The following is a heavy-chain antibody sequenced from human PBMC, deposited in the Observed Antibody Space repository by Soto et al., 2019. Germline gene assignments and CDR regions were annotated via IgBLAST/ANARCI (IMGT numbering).Heavy chain of an antibody. D-gene: IGHD3-10*01. Sequence: ASVKVSCKASGGTFSSYAINWVRQAPGQGLEWMGGIIPIFGTTNYAQRFQGRVTITADESTSTAYMELSSLRSEDTAVYYCASLLVTLVNYYGMDFWGKGTTVTVAS. J-gene: IGHJ6*04. CDR1: GGTFSSYA. CDR3: ASLLVTLVNYYGMDF. V-gene: IGHV1-69*13. CDR2: IIPIFGTT.